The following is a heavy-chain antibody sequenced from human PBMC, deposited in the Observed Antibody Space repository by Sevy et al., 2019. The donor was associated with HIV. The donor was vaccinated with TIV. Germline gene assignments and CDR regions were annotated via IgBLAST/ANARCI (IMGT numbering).Heavy chain of an antibody. D-gene: IGHD3-9*01. CDR1: GFTFGDYS. J-gene: IGHJ4*02. CDR3: SRDGDDDDSLTGYFPDYFEY. CDR2: ISSTAYGGTT. Sequence: GGSLRLSCQASGFTFGDYSMSWFRQTPRKGLEWLGFISSTAYGGTTDYAASVKGRFTISRDDSKSIAYLQMNSLKTQDTAVYYGSRDGDDDDSLTGYFPDYFEYWGQGTLVTVSS. V-gene: IGHV3-49*03.